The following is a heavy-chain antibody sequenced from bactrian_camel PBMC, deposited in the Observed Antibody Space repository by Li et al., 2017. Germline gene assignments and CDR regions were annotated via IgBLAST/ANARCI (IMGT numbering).Heavy chain of an antibody. D-gene: IGHD1*01. J-gene: IGHJ4*01. Sequence: HVQLVESGGGSVQAGGSLKLSCVASEDISTFFVGWLRQVPGKGREAIAIMHSPGSETYADSVTGRATISKDHAKNTVGLHMVSLKPEDTAMYYCAADFRRRRAPRLTDVLDLAYKGRGTQVTV. CDR1: EDISTFF. CDR2: MHSPGSET. V-gene: IGHV3-2*01.